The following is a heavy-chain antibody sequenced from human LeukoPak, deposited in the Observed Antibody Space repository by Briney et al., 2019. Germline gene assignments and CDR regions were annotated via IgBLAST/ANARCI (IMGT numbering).Heavy chain of an antibody. V-gene: IGHV3-21*01. Sequence: GGSLRLSCAASGFTFSTYSMNWVRQAPGKGLEWVSSIPSSSNYIYYADSLKGRFTISRDNAKNSLYLQMNSLRAEDTAVYYCAREGSCSGGSCFYFDYWDQGTLVTVSS. J-gene: IGHJ4*02. CDR1: GFTFSTYS. D-gene: IGHD2-15*01. CDR2: IPSSSNYI. CDR3: AREGSCSGGSCFYFDY.